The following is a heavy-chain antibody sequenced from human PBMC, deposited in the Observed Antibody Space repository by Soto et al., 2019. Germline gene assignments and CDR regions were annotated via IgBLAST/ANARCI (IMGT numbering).Heavy chain of an antibody. D-gene: IGHD3-10*01. V-gene: IGHV3-30-3*01. CDR2: ISYDGSNK. Sequence: GGSLRLSCAASGFTFSSYAMHWVRQAPGKGLEWVAVISYDGSNKYYADSVKGRFTISRDNSKNTLYLQMNSLRAEDTAVYYCAAAMVRGVIRRDYYYGMDVWGQGTTVTVSS. J-gene: IGHJ6*02. CDR3: AAAMVRGVIRRDYYYGMDV. CDR1: GFTFSSYA.